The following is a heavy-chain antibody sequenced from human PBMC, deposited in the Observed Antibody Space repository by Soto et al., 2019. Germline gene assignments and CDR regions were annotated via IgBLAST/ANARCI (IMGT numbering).Heavy chain of an antibody. CDR1: GGSFSGYY. V-gene: IGHV4-34*01. CDR2: INHSGST. J-gene: IGHJ5*02. CDR3: ARGVGEAAAGSFHPNWFDP. Sequence: QVQLQQWGAGLLKPSETLSLTCAVYGGSFSGYYWSWIRQPPGKGLEWIGEINHSGSTNYNPSLKSRVTISVDTSKNQLSLELSSVTAADTAVYYCARGVGEAAAGSFHPNWFDPWGQGTLVTVSS. D-gene: IGHD6-13*01.